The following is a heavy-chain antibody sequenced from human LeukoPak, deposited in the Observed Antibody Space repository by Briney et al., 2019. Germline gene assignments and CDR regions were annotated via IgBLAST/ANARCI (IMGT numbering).Heavy chain of an antibody. CDR1: GFTLSNAW. D-gene: IGHD3-22*01. J-gene: IGHJ4*02. CDR3: AVDYYDSSGLLS. CDR2: IISKTDGGTT. Sequence: PGGSLRLSRAASGFTLSNAWMSCVPHAPGKGREWVVRIISKTDGGTTNYAAPVKGRLTISRDDSKNTLYLQINSRKTEDTAVYYCAVDYYDSSGLLSWGQGTLVTVSS. V-gene: IGHV3-15*01.